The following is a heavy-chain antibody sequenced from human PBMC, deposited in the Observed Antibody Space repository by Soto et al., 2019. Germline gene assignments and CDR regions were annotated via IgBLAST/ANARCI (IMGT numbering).Heavy chain of an antibody. J-gene: IGHJ4*02. D-gene: IGHD3-22*01. CDR3: ARDRGKGYYYDSSGYYPFDY. Sequence: PSQTLSLTCAISGDSVSSNSAAWNWIRQSPSRSLEWLGRTYYRSKWYNDYAVSVKSRITINPDTSKNQFSLQLNSVTPEDTAVYYCARDRGKGYYYDSSGYYPFDYWGQGTLVTVSS. V-gene: IGHV6-1*01. CDR1: GDSVSSNSAA. CDR2: TYYRSKWYN.